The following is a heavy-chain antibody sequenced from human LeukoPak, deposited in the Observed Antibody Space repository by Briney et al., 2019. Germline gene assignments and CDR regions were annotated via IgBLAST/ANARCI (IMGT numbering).Heavy chain of an antibody. CDR3: ARAHTYSNYPRLYYYGMDV. J-gene: IGHJ6*02. D-gene: IGHD4-11*01. V-gene: IGHV3-30-3*01. CDR1: GFTFSSYA. Sequence: GGSLRLSCAASGFTFSSYAMSWVRQAPGKGLEWVAVISYDGSNKYYADSVKGRFTISRDNSKNTLYLQMNSLRAEDTAVYYCARAHTYSNYPRLYYYGMDVWGQGTTVTVSS. CDR2: ISYDGSNK.